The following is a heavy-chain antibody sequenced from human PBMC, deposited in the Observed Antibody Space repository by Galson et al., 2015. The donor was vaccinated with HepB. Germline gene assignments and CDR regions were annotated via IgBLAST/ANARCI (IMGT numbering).Heavy chain of an antibody. Sequence: SVKVSCKASGYTFTSYGISWVRQAPGQGLEWMGWISAYNGNTNYAQKLQGRVTMTTDTSTSTAYMELRSLRSDDTAVYYCARGPFYCSGGSCFNFDYWGQGTLVTVSS. D-gene: IGHD2-15*01. CDR3: ARGPFYCSGGSCFNFDY. V-gene: IGHV1-18*04. CDR1: GYTFTSYG. J-gene: IGHJ4*02. CDR2: ISAYNGNT.